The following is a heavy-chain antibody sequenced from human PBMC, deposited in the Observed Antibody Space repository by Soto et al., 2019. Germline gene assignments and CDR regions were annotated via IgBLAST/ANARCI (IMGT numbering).Heavy chain of an antibody. CDR1: GYTFNSYG. Sequence: QVQLVQSGTEVKKPGASVKVSCKASGYTFNSYGISWVRQAPGQGLVWMGWINPYKGNTNYAQNLQGRLTMTTDTSTRTAYMELRNLRSDDTALYYCARGRGSFHDAFDIWGQGTMVTVSS. V-gene: IGHV1-18*01. CDR3: ARGRGSFHDAFDI. CDR2: INPYKGNT. J-gene: IGHJ3*02.